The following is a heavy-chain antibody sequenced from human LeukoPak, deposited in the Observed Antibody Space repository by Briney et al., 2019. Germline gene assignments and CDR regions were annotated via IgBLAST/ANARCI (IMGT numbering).Heavy chain of an antibody. CDR3: ARDTLLSGRTRRNGMDV. CDR2: ISYDRSNK. D-gene: IGHD6-19*01. V-gene: IGHV3-30-3*01. CDR1: GFTFSSYA. Sequence: GGSLRLSCAASGFTFSSYAMHWVRQAPGKGLEWVAVISYDRSNKYYADSVKGRFTISRDNSKNTLYLQMNSLRAEDTAVYYCARDTLLSGRTRRNGMDVWGQGTTVTVSS. J-gene: IGHJ6*02.